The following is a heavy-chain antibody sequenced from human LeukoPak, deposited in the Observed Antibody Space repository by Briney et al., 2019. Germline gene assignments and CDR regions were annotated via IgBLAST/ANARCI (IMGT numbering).Heavy chain of an antibody. J-gene: IGHJ3*02. CDR2: INHSGST. Sequence: KPSETLSLTCAVYGLSFSGYDWSWIRQPPGKGLEWIGEINHSGSTNYNPSLKSRVTISVDTSKNQFSLKLSSVTAADTAVYYCARVLGIRYAFDIWGQGTMVTVSS. CDR1: GLSFSGYD. CDR3: ARVLGIRYAFDI. D-gene: IGHD7-27*01. V-gene: IGHV4-34*01.